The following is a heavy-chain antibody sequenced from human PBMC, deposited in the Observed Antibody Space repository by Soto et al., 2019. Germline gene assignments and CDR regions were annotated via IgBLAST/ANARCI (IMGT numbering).Heavy chain of an antibody. CDR2: ISNDGSKR. Sequence: SLRLSCVASGFSFSVFGMHWVRQFPGKGLGWVAVISNDGSKRYYIESVEGRFTISRDDSKNTLYLQMDSLRVDDTAVYYCAKDKVPYFDYWSRQRWFDPWGQGTPVTVSS. CDR3: AKDKVPYFDYWSRQRWFDP. V-gene: IGHV3-30*18. J-gene: IGHJ5*02. D-gene: IGHD3-3*01. CDR1: GFSFSVFG.